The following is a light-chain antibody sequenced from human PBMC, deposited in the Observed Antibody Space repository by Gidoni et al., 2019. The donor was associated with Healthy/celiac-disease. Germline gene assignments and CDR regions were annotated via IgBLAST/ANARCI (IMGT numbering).Light chain of an antibody. J-gene: IGKJ2*01. CDR1: QSISSY. CDR2: AAS. CDR3: QHSRT. Sequence: IKLTQSPSSLSASVGDRVTITCRASQSISSYCNWYQQKPGKAPKLLIYAASSLQSGVPSRFSGSGSRTDFTLTISSLQPEDFATYYCQHSRTFGQGTKLEIK. V-gene: IGKV1-39*01.